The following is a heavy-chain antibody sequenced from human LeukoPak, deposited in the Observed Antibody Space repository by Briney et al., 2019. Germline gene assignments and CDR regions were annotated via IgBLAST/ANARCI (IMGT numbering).Heavy chain of an antibody. CDR3: ARYEEFSTGYSASSPRHYFDH. D-gene: IGHD3/OR15-3a*01. V-gene: IGHV4-59*01. CDR1: GGSINSYY. CDR2: IYYTGST. Sequence: SETLSLTCTVSGGSINSYYRSWIRQPPGKGLECIGHIYYTGSTYYKPSLESRVTISVDTAKNQISLKLNSVTAADTAVYYCARYEEFSTGYSASSPRHYFDHWGQGTLVTVSS. J-gene: IGHJ4*02.